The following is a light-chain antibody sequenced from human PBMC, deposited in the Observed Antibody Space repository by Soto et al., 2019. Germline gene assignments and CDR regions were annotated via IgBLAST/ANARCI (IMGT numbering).Light chain of an antibody. Sequence: EIVLTQSPGTLSLSPGERATLSCRASQSVSNNYLAWYQQKPGQAPRLLIYGASNRATGIPDRFSRSGSRTDFTLTISRLAPEDFAVYYCQQYGSSGTFGQGAKVEIK. CDR2: GAS. V-gene: IGKV3-20*01. CDR1: QSVSNNY. CDR3: QQYGSSGT. J-gene: IGKJ1*01.